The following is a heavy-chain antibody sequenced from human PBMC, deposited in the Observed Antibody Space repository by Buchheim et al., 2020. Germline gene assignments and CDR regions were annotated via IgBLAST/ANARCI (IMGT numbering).Heavy chain of an antibody. V-gene: IGHV3-7*01. Sequence: EVQLVESGGGLVQPGGSLRLSCVASGFTLSTYWMTWVRQAPGKGLEWVATTNGDGSAKNHVDSVKGRFIISNARTENSLSLQMNSLRAEDTAVYYCVSSGGYWGQGTL. CDR1: GFTLSTYW. CDR2: TNGDGSAK. CDR3: VSSGGY. J-gene: IGHJ4*02. D-gene: IGHD3-16*01.